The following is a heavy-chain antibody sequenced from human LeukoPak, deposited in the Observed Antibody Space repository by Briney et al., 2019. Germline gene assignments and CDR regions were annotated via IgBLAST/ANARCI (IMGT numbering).Heavy chain of an antibody. Sequence: GGSLRLSCAASGFTFSSYSMNWVRQTPGKGLEWVSYIGTSSSIIYYADSVKGRFTISRDNAKNSLYLQMNSLRDEGTAVYYCARHDYAGNSGDYWGQGTLVTVSS. J-gene: IGHJ4*02. CDR1: GFTFSSYS. CDR3: ARHDYAGNSGDY. V-gene: IGHV3-48*02. CDR2: IGTSSSII. D-gene: IGHD4-23*01.